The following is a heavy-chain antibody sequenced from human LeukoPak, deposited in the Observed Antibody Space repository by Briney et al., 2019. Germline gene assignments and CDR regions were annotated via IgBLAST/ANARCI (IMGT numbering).Heavy chain of an antibody. Sequence: PGGSLTLSCAASGFIFGRDSMNWVRQAPGRGLEWISYISRDSDIRYYADSVRGRFTISRDNAKNSLFLQMNSLRAEDTAVYYCARVRYNSGYIFDYWGQGALVTVSS. V-gene: IGHV3-48*04. CDR1: GFIFGRDS. J-gene: IGHJ4*02. CDR3: ARVRYNSGYIFDY. CDR2: ISRDSDIR. D-gene: IGHD5-18*01.